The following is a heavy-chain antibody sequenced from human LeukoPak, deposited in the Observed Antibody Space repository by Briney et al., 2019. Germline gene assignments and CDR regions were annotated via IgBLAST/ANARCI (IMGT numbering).Heavy chain of an antibody. CDR1: GGTFSSYT. CDR2: VIPILGIA. Sequence: SVKVSCKASGGTFSSYTISWVRQAPGQGLEWMGRVIPILGIANYAQKFQGRVTITADKSTSTAYMELSSLRSEDTAVYYCARDRVVVVPAARTGWFDPWGQGTLVTVSS. V-gene: IGHV1-69*04. J-gene: IGHJ5*02. D-gene: IGHD2-2*01. CDR3: ARDRVVVVPAARTGWFDP.